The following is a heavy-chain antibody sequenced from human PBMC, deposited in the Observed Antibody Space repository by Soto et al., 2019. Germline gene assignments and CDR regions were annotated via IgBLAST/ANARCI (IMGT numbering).Heavy chain of an antibody. CDR2: IIPIFGTA. J-gene: IGHJ4*02. Sequence: QVQLVQSGAEVKKPGSSVKVSCKASGGTFSSYAISWVRQAPGQGLEWMGGIIPIFGTANYAQKFQGRVTITADESTSTAYMELSSLRSEDTAVYYCAGAAFMITFGGVIGPMDYWGQGTLVTVSS. CDR3: AGAAFMITFGGVIGPMDY. V-gene: IGHV1-69*01. CDR1: GGTFSSYA. D-gene: IGHD3-16*02.